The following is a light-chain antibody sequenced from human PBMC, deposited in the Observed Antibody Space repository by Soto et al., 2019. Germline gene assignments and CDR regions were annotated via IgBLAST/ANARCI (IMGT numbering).Light chain of an antibody. CDR2: DVS. J-gene: IGLJ1*01. V-gene: IGLV2-11*01. CDR1: SSDVGAYNY. Sequence: QSVLTQPRSVSGSPGQSVTISCTGTSSDVGAYNYVSWYQQHSGKAPKFMIYDVSKRPSGVPDRFSGSKSGNTASLTISGLQAEDEADYYCCSYAGTYSDVFGTGTKGTVL. CDR3: CSYAGTYSDV.